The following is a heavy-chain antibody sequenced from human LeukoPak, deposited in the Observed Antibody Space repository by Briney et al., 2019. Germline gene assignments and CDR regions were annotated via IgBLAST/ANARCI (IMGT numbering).Heavy chain of an antibody. V-gene: IGHV3-74*01. CDR1: GSTFSNYW. CDR2: INSDGSST. CDR3: ARGLTIFGVVNDAFDI. Sequence: PGGSLRLSCAASGSTFSNYWMHWVRQAPGKGLVWVSLINSDGSSTIYADSVKGRFTISRDSAKNTLYLQMNSLRAEDTAVYYRARGLTIFGVVNDAFDIWGQGTMVTVSS. D-gene: IGHD3-3*01. J-gene: IGHJ3*02.